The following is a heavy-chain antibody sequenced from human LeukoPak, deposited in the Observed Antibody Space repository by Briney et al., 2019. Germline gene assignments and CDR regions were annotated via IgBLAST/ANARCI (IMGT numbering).Heavy chain of an antibody. D-gene: IGHD3-3*01. CDR3: AKDQYYDFWSGYPPGY. CDR1: GFIFSDYA. V-gene: IGHV3-23*01. CDR2: ISGSGGST. J-gene: IGHJ4*02. Sequence: GGSLRLSCAAPGFIFSDYAMSWVRQAPGKGLEWVSAISGSGGSTYYADSVKGRFTISRDNSKNTVHLQMNSLRAEDTAVYYCAKDQYYDFWSGYPPGYWGQGTLVTVSS.